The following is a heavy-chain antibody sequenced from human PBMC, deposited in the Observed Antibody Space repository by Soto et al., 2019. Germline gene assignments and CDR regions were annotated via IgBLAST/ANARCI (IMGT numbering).Heavy chain of an antibody. V-gene: IGHV2-5*02. D-gene: IGHD6-19*01. Sequence: QITLKESGPPLVKPTQTLTLTCTFSGFSLSTRGVGVGWIRQPPGKALEWLALIYWDDDKRYSPSLKSRLTITKDTSKNQVVLTMTNMDPVDTATYYCARDSTGWYGFDYWGQGILVTVSS. J-gene: IGHJ4*02. CDR1: GFSLSTRGVG. CDR3: ARDSTGWYGFDY. CDR2: IYWDDDK.